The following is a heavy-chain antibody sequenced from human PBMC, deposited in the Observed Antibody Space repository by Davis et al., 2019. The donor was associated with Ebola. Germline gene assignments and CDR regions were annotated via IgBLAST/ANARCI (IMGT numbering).Heavy chain of an antibody. J-gene: IGHJ6*02. CDR3: ARGVVLWFGELLYYYYGMDV. D-gene: IGHD3-10*01. CDR1: GGSFSGYY. CDR2: INHSGST. V-gene: IGHV4-34*01. Sequence: SETLSLTCAVYGGSFSGYYWSWIRQPPGKGLEWFGEINHSGSTNYNPSLKSRVTISVDTSKNQFSLKLSSVTAADTAVYYCARGVVLWFGELLYYYYGMDVWGQGTTVTVSS.